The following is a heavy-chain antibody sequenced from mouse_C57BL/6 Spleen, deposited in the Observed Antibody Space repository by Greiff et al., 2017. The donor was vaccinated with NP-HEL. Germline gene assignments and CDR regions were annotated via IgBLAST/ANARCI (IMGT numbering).Heavy chain of an antibody. Sequence: QVQLQQSGPGLVQPSQSLSITCTVSGFSLTSYGVHWVRQSPGKGLEWLGVIWRGGSTDYNAAFMSRLSITKDNSKSQVFFKMNGLQADDTAIYYCAKNGGLLRAMNYWGQGTSVTVSS. CDR3: AKNGGLLRAMNY. V-gene: IGHV2-5*01. CDR1: GFSLTSYG. CDR2: IWRGGST. J-gene: IGHJ4*01. D-gene: IGHD2-10*01.